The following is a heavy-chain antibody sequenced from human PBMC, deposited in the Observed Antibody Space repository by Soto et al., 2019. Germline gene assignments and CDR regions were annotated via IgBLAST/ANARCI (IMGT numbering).Heavy chain of an antibody. J-gene: IGHJ5*02. Sequence: SETLSLTYTVSGGSISSGGYYWSWIRQQPGKGLEWIGYIYYSGSTYYNPSLKSRVTISVDTSKNQFSLKLSSVTAADTAVYYCARRIYGSGSYYMGNWFHPWGQGTLVTVSS. CDR1: GGSISSGGYY. V-gene: IGHV4-31*03. CDR3: ARRIYGSGSYYMGNWFHP. CDR2: IYYSGST. D-gene: IGHD3-10*01.